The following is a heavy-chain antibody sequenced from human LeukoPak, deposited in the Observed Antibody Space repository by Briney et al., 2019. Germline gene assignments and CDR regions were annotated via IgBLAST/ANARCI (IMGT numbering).Heavy chain of an antibody. CDR2: ISDGGGRT. V-gene: IGHV3-23*01. Sequence: AGGSLRLSCAASGFTFNSYAMSWVRRSPGKGLEWVSGISDGGGRTNYADSVKGRFTISRDNAKNTLYLQMNSLRAEDTAVYYCAKAAAELSYYSYGMDVWGQGTTVTVSS. CDR3: AKAAAELSYYSYGMDV. D-gene: IGHD1-26*01. J-gene: IGHJ6*01. CDR1: GFTFNSYA.